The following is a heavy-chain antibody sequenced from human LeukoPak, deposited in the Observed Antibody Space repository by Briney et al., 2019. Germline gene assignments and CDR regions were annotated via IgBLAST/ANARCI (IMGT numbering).Heavy chain of an antibody. CDR3: ARDGAASFDY. V-gene: IGHV3-30-3*01. D-gene: IGHD5-18*01. CDR1: GFTFSTYA. CDR2: ISYDGNRK. J-gene: IGHJ4*02. Sequence: GRSLRLSCAASGFTFSTYAIHWLRQAPGKGLERVAVISYDGNRKFYADSVKGRFTISRDNAKNSLYLQMNSLRAEDTAVYYCARDGAASFDYWGQGTLVTVSS.